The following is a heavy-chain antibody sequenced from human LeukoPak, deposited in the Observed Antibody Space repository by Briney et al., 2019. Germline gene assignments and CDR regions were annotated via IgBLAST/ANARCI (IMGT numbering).Heavy chain of an antibody. V-gene: IGHV3-30*19. Sequence: GGSLRLSCAASGFTFSSYGMHWVRQAPGKGLEWVAVISYDGSNKYYADSVKGRFTISRDNSKNTLYLQMNSLRAEDTAVYYCARVLPYSSGWDNYFDYWGQGTLVTVSS. D-gene: IGHD6-19*01. CDR2: ISYDGSNK. CDR3: ARVLPYSSGWDNYFDY. CDR1: GFTFSSYG. J-gene: IGHJ4*02.